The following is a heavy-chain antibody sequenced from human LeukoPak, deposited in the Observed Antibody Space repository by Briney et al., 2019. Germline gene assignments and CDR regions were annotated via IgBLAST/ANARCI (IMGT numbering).Heavy chain of an antibody. CDR2: INHSGST. CDR3: ARGARDYDILTGYYSYYYYYYMDV. CDR1: GGSFSGYY. J-gene: IGHJ6*03. V-gene: IGHV4-34*01. Sequence: PSETLSLTCAVYGGSFSGYYWSWIRQPPGNGLEWIGEINHSGSTNYNPSLKSRVTISVDTSKNQFSLKLSSVTAADTAVYYCARGARDYDILTGYYSYYYYYYMDVWGKGTTVTVSS. D-gene: IGHD3-9*01.